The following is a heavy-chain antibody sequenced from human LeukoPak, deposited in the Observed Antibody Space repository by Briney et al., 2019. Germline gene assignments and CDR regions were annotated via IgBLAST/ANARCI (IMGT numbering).Heavy chain of an antibody. CDR3: AKVNKWQWLGSNAFDI. V-gene: IGHV3-23*01. J-gene: IGHJ3*02. CDR2: ISGSGGST. Sequence: QPGGSLRLSCAASGFTFSNYWMTWVRQAPGKGLEWVSAISGSGGSTYYADSVKGRFTISRDNSKNTLYLQMNSLRAEDTAVYYCAKVNKWQWLGSNAFDIWGQGTMVTVSS. D-gene: IGHD6-19*01. CDR1: GFTFSNYW.